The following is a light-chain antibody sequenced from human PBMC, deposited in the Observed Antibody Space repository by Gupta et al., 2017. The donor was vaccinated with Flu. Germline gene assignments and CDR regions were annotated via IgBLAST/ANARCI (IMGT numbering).Light chain of an antibody. J-gene: IGKJ1*01. CDR3: QQYKSYRA. V-gene: IGKV1-5*03. CDR1: QSISTW. Sequence: STSTLSASVGDRITITCRASQSISTWLAWYQQKPGKAPKLFIYKASSLESGVPSRFSGSGSGTEFTLTISSLQPDDFATYYCQQYKSYRAFGQGTKVEIK. CDR2: KAS.